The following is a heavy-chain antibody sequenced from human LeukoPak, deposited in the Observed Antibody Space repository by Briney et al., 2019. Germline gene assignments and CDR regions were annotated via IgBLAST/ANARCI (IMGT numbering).Heavy chain of an antibody. J-gene: IGHJ4*02. CDR2: LGIAGDR. CDR1: GFTVSSYA. V-gene: IGHV3-13*01. CDR3: ARQMQSHGNFDS. Sequence: GGSLRLSCAASGFTVSSYAMHWVRQPIGKGLEWVSALGIAGDRFYPGSVKGRFTISRENARNSLYLQMNSLRAEDTAMYYCARQMQSHGNFDSWGQGTLVTVSS. D-gene: IGHD1-26*01.